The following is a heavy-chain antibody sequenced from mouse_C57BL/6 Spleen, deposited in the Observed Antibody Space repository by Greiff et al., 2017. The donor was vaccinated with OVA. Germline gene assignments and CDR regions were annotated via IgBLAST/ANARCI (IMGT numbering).Heavy chain of an antibody. CDR3: ARWGDGYSDAMDY. Sequence: VKLVESGAELARPGASVKLSCKASGYTFTSYGISWVKQRTGQGLEWIGEIYPRSGNTYYNEKFKGKATLTADKSSSTAYMELRSLTSEDSAVYVCARWGDGYSDAMDYWGQGTSVTVSS. D-gene: IGHD2-3*01. CDR2: IYPRSGNT. V-gene: IGHV1-81*01. J-gene: IGHJ4*01. CDR1: GYTFTSYG.